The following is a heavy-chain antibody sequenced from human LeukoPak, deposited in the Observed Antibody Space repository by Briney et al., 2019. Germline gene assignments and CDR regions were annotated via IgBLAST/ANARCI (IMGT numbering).Heavy chain of an antibody. V-gene: IGHV3-21*05. J-gene: IGHJ4*02. CDR1: GFTFSSYG. CDR3: ARASASYFDY. Sequence: GGSLRLSCAASGFTFSSYGMHWVRQAPGKGLEWVSYISSSSSSYTNYADSVKGRFTISRDNAKNSLYLQLNSLRAEDTAVYYCARASASYFDYWGQGTLVTVSS. CDR2: ISSSSSSYT.